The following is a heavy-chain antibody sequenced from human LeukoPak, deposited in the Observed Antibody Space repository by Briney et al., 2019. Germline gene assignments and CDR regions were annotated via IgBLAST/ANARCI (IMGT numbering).Heavy chain of an antibody. J-gene: IGHJ4*02. D-gene: IGHD3-22*01. V-gene: IGHV4-39*01. CDR3: ARRTYYDSSGYYYNAIRPFDY. Sequence: SETLSLTCTVSGGSISSSSYYWGWLRQPPGKGLEWIGSIYYSGSTYYNPSLKSRVTISVDTSKNQFSLKLSSVTAADTAVYYCARRTYYDSSGYYYNAIRPFDYWGQGTLVTVSS. CDR1: GGSISSSSYY. CDR2: IYYSGST.